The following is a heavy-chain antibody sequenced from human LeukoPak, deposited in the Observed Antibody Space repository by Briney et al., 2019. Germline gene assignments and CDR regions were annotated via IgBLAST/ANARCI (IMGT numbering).Heavy chain of an antibody. V-gene: IGHV3-23*01. CDR3: AKDLRYSSGFDY. CDR1: GFTFSSYA. J-gene: IGHJ4*02. CDR2: ISGSGGST. Sequence: GGSLRLSCAASGFTFSSYAMNWVRQAPGKGLEWVSAISGSGGSTCYADSVKGRFTISRDNSKNTLYLQMNSLRAEDTAIYYCAKDLRYSSGFDYWGQGTLVTVSS. D-gene: IGHD6-19*01.